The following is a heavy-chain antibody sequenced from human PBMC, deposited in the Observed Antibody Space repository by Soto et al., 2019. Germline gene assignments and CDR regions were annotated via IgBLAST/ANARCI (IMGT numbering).Heavy chain of an antibody. J-gene: IGHJ4*02. Sequence: QVQLVQSGAEVKKTGSSVKVSCKASGGTFSSYTISWVRQAPGQGLEWMGRIIPMFGIANYAQKFQGRVTITADKSTSTCYMELRSLRYENKSVYYFARGYGDSHDYCGQGTLVTVSS. CDR3: ARGYGDSHDY. CDR1: GGTFSSYT. D-gene: IGHD4-17*01. V-gene: IGHV1-69*02. CDR2: IIPMFGIA.